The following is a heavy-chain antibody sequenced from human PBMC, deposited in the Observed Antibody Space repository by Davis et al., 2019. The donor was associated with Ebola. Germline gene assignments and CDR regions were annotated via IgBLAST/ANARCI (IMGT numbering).Heavy chain of an antibody. D-gene: IGHD3-9*01. J-gene: IGHJ4*02. CDR2: ISSGSGSTM. CDR3: ARDAFSLSRYDTEDH. Sequence: GGSLRLSCAASGFIFSTYNMNWVRQAPGRGLEWVSYISSGSGSTMYYADSVKGRFTISRDNARDSLYLQMDSLRVEDTAIYYCARDAFSLSRYDTEDHWGQGTLVTVSS. V-gene: IGHV3-48*04. CDR1: GFIFSTYN.